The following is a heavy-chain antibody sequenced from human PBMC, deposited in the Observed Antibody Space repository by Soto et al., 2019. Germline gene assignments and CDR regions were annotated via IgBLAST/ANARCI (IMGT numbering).Heavy chain of an antibody. D-gene: IGHD6-19*01. Sequence: CKASGYMFTKSAMHWVRQAPGQRLEWMGWISGDSGNTKYSPKLQDRVTITRDTSASTAYMELSSLRSEDTALYYCARDGVAAGNINFDYWGQGTLVTVSS. J-gene: IGHJ4*01. CDR2: ISGDSGNT. CDR1: GYMFTKSA. V-gene: IGHV1-3*01. CDR3: ARDGVAAGNINFDY.